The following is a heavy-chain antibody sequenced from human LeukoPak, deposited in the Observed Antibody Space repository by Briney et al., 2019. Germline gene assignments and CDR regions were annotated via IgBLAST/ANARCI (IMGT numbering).Heavy chain of an antibody. CDR2: ISGSGGST. D-gene: IGHD2-15*01. V-gene: IGHV3-23*01. Sequence: GGSLRLSCAASGFTFSSYAMSWVCQAPGKGLEWVSAISGSGGSTYYADSVKGRFTISRDNSKNTLYLQMNSLRAEDTAVYYCAKERGAAYCSGGSCYYFDYWGQGTLVTVSS. CDR1: GFTFSSYA. J-gene: IGHJ4*02. CDR3: AKERGAAYCSGGSCYYFDY.